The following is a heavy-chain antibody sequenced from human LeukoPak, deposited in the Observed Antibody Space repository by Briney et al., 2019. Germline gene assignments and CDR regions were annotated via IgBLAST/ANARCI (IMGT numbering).Heavy chain of an antibody. CDR2: IVVGSGNT. CDR3: AALVSRHAFDI. CDR1: GFTFTSSA. D-gene: IGHD2-21*01. Sequence: VASVKVSCKASGFTFTSSAVQWVRQARGQRLEWIGWIVVGSGNTNYAQKFQERVTITRDMSTSTGYMELSSLRSEDTAVYYCAALVSRHAFDIWGQGTMVTVSS. V-gene: IGHV1-58*01. J-gene: IGHJ3*02.